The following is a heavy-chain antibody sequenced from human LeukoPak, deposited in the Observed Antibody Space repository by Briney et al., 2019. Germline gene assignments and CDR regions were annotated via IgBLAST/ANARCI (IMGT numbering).Heavy chain of an antibody. J-gene: IGHJ4*02. V-gene: IGHV3-21*04. CDR3: AKYHRPGEEPPTYFDY. CDR1: GFTFGSYS. CDR2: ISSSSSYI. D-gene: IGHD3-10*01. Sequence: GGSLRLSCAASGFTFGSYSMNWVRQAPGKGLEWVSSISSSSSYIYYADSVKGRFTISRDNAKNSLYLQMNSLRAEDTAVYYCAKYHRPGEEPPTYFDYWGQGTLVTVSS.